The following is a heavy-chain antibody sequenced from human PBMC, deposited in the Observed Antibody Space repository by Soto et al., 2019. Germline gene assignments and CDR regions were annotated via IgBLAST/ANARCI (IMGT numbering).Heavy chain of an antibody. CDR3: AKAGGDY. Sequence: GGSLRLSCAASGFIASNYAMSWVRQAPGKGLEWVSGFSGSGGAMFYADSVKGRFTLSRDSSKNTVYLHLNRLRVEDTAVYYCAKAGGDYWGQGTRVTVSS. J-gene: IGHJ4*02. D-gene: IGHD3-10*01. V-gene: IGHV3-23*01. CDR1: GFIASNYA. CDR2: FSGSGGAM.